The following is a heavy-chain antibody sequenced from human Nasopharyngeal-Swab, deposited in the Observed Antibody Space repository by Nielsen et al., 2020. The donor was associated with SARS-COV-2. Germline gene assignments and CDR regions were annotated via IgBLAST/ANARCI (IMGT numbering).Heavy chain of an antibody. V-gene: IGHV4-38-2*02. Sequence: WIRQPPGKGLEWIGSIYHSGSTYYNPSLKSRVTISVDTSKNQFSLKLSSVTAADTAVYYCARVSVMYNWKGVVDYWSQGTLVTVSS. CDR3: ARVSVMYNWKGVVDY. J-gene: IGHJ4*02. CDR2: IYHSGST. D-gene: IGHD1-20*01.